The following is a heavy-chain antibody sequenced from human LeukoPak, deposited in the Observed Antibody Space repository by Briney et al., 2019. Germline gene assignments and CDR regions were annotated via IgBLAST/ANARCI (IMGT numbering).Heavy chain of an antibody. Sequence: GASLKISCQGIGYAFTNYYIGWVRQMPGEGLEWMGIIYPDGSDINYSPSFQCQVTISDDTSISPSYLQWSNLKASDTAMYYCARQVRFSDSSAYYGYWGQGALVTVSS. CDR2: IYPDGSDI. V-gene: IGHV5-51*01. J-gene: IGHJ4*02. CDR3: ARQVRFSDSSAYYGY. CDR1: GYAFTNYY. D-gene: IGHD3-22*01.